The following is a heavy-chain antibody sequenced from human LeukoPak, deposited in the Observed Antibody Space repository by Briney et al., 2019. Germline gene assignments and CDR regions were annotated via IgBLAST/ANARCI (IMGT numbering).Heavy chain of an antibody. CDR3: VRCIYGASTYYFDS. Sequence: GGSLRLSCAASGFTFSYYGMNWVRQAPGKGLEWLTIIWNDGSKQYYADSVKGRFTVSRDNSKNTLYLQMNSLRAEDTAVYYCVRCIYGASTYYFDSWGQGTLVTVSS. CDR2: IWNDGSKQ. V-gene: IGHV3-33*01. D-gene: IGHD4-17*01. J-gene: IGHJ4*02. CDR1: GFTFSYYG.